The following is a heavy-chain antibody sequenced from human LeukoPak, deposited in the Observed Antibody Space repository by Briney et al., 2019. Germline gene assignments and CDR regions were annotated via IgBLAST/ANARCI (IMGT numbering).Heavy chain of an antibody. CDR1: GYTFTSYG. D-gene: IGHD3-22*01. Sequence: ASVKVSCKASGYTFTSYGISWVRQAPGQGLEWMGWISAYNGNTNYAQKLQGRVTMTTDTSTSTAYMELRSLRSDDTAVYYCARSYYDSSGYYRSDFDYWGQGTLVTVSS. J-gene: IGHJ4*02. CDR2: ISAYNGNT. CDR3: ARSYYDSSGYYRSDFDY. V-gene: IGHV1-18*01.